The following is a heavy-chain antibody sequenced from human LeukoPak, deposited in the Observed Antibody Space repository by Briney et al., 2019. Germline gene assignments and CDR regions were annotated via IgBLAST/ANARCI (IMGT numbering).Heavy chain of an antibody. V-gene: IGHV3-20*04. Sequence: PGGSLRLSCAASGFTFDDYGMSWVRQAPGKGLEWVSGINWNGGSTGYADSVKGRFTISRDNAKNSLYLQMNSLRAEDTAVYYCAREMAYYYDSSGRDWGQGTLVTVSS. J-gene: IGHJ4*02. CDR2: INWNGGST. CDR1: GFTFDDYG. CDR3: AREMAYYYDSSGRD. D-gene: IGHD3-22*01.